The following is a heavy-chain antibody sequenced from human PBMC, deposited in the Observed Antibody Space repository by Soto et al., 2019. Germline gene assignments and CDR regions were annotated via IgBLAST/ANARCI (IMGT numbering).Heavy chain of an antibody. J-gene: IGHJ5*02. CDR1: GGSFSGYY. CDR2: INHSGST. Sequence: SETLSLTCAVYGGSFSGYYWSWIRQPPGKGLEWIGEINHSGSTNYNPSLKSRVTISVDTSKNQFSLKLNSVTAADTAVYYCANRFENWNWFDPWGQGTLVTVSS. D-gene: IGHD1-1*01. CDR3: ANRFENWNWFDP. V-gene: IGHV4-34*01.